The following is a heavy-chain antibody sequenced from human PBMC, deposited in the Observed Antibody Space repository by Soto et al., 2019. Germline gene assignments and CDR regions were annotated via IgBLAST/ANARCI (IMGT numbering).Heavy chain of an antibody. V-gene: IGHV3-21*01. D-gene: IGHD2-21*01. CDR1: GFVFSSYS. CDR3: ARAVIDVTNGMVV. CDR2: ISASGSYT. J-gene: IGHJ6*02. Sequence: EVILVESGGGLVKPGGSLRLSCANSGFVFSSYSMNWVRQAPGKGLEWVSSISASGSYTFHADSVKGRFTISRDNANNLLYLQMGSLRAADTAGYYCARAVIDVTNGMVVWGQGTTVTVSS.